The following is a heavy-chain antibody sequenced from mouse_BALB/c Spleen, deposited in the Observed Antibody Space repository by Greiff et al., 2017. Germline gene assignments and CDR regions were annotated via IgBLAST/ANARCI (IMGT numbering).Heavy chain of an antibody. Sequence: EVQGVESGGGLVKPGGSLKLSCAASGFTFSSYAMSWVRQTPEKRLEWVASISSGGSTYYPDSVKGRFTISRDNARNILYLQMSSLRSEDTAMYYCARVITNWFAYWGQGTLVTVSA. D-gene: IGHD2-4*01. CDR3: ARVITNWFAY. CDR1: GFTFSSYA. J-gene: IGHJ3*01. CDR2: ISSGGST. V-gene: IGHV5-6-5*01.